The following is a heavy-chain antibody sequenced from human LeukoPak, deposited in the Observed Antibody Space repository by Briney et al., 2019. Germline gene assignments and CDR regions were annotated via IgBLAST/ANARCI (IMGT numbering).Heavy chain of an antibody. CDR1: GFTFSSYA. CDR3: ARDYCSGGSCYSGAFDI. Sequence: GGSLILSCAASGFTFSSYAMTWVRQAPGKGLEWVSAISDRRGDTYYADSVKGRFTISRDNSKNTLYLQMNSLRAEDTAVYYCARDYCSGGSCYSGAFDIWGQGTMVTVSS. J-gene: IGHJ3*02. V-gene: IGHV3-23*01. D-gene: IGHD2-15*01. CDR2: ISDRRGDT.